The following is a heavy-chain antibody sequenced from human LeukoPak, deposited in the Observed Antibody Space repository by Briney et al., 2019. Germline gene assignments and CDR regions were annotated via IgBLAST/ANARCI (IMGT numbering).Heavy chain of an antibody. V-gene: IGHV3-23*01. CDR2: ISGNGGST. D-gene: IGHD2-15*01. Sequence: PGGSLRLSCAASGFTFSSHAMSWVRQAPGKGLEWVSAISGNGGSTYYADSVKGRFTISRDNSKNTLYLQMNSLRAEDTAVYYCAKVLHRYCSGGSCYSLDYWGQGTLVTVSS. J-gene: IGHJ4*02. CDR1: GFTFSSHA. CDR3: AKVLHRYCSGGSCYSLDY.